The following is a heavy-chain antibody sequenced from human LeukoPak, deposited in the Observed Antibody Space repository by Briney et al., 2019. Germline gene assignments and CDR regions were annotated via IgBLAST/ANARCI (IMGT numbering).Heavy chain of an antibody. J-gene: IGHJ4*02. CDR1: GGSISSSSYY. V-gene: IGHV4-39*01. CDR2: IYYSGST. Sequence: SETLSLTCTVSGGSISSSSYYWGWIRQPPGKGLEWVGSIYYSGSTYYNPSLKSRVTISVDTSKNQFSLKLSSVTAADTAVYYCAGATKRARDYFDYWGQGTLVTVSS. CDR3: AGATKRARDYFDY.